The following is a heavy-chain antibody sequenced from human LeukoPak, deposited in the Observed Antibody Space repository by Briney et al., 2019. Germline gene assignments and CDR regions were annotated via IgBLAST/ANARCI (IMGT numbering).Heavy chain of an antibody. CDR3: VRDWDHFDFDS. CDR1: GFTFRDYW. CDR2: IKGDGSHT. Sequence: GGSLRLSCAASGFTFRDYWMHWIRQAPGKGLVWVSRIKGDGSHTIYADSVKGRFTISRDNAKNTLYLQMKSLRVEDPALYYCVRDWDHFDFDSWGQGTLVTVSS. J-gene: IGHJ5*01. D-gene: IGHD1-26*01. V-gene: IGHV3-74*01.